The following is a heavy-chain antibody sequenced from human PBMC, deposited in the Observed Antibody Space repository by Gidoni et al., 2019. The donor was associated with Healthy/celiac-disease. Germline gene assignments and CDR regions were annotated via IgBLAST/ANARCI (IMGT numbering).Heavy chain of an antibody. CDR3: ARDYGGRLTENWFDP. CDR2: INPNSGGT. Sequence: QVQLVQSGAEVKKPGASVKVSCKASGYTVTGYYMHWVRQAPGQGLEWMGWINPNSGGTNYAQKFQGWVTMTRDTSISTAYMELSRLRSDDTAVYYCARDYGGRLTENWFDPWGQGTLVTVSS. J-gene: IGHJ5*02. CDR1: GYTVTGYY. D-gene: IGHD7-27*01. V-gene: IGHV1-2*04.